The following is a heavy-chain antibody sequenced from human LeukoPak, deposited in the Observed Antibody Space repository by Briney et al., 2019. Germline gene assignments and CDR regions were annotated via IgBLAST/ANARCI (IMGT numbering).Heavy chain of an antibody. Sequence: SETLSLTCAVYGVSFSGYYWTWIRQPPGKGLEWIGEINHSGTTNYNPSLKSRVTISVDTSKNQFSLKLSSVTAADTAAYYCATSGYAGWANNYWGQGTLVTVSS. CDR3: ATSGYAGWANNY. CDR1: GVSFSGYY. D-gene: IGHD5-12*01. V-gene: IGHV4-34*01. CDR2: INHSGTT. J-gene: IGHJ4*02.